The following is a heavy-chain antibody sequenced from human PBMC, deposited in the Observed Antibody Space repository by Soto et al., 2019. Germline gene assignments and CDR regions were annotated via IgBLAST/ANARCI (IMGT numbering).Heavy chain of an antibody. CDR1: GFSLSTSGMC. Sequence: SGPTLVNPTQTLTLTCTFSGFSLSTSGMCVSWIRQPPGKALEWLARIDWDDDKYYSTSLKTRLTISKDTSKNQVVLTMTNMDLVDIATYYCARIGNYGDYHFDYWGQGTLVTVSS. V-gene: IGHV2-70*11. CDR3: ARIGNYGDYHFDY. J-gene: IGHJ4*02. D-gene: IGHD4-17*01. CDR2: IDWDDDK.